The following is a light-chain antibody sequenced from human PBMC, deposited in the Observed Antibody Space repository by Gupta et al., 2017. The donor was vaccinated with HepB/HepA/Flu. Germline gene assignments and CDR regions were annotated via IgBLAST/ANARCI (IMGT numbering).Light chain of an antibody. J-gene: IGLJ2*01. Sequence: QSALTQPASVSGSPGQSITISCTGTSSDVGRYKYVSWYQQHPGKVPKLIIYDVSNRPSGVSNRFSGSKSGNTASLTISGLQTEDEADYYCSSFTGSSTHVVFGEGTKLTVL. CDR2: DVS. V-gene: IGLV2-14*01. CDR1: SSDVGRYKY. CDR3: SSFTGSSTHVV.